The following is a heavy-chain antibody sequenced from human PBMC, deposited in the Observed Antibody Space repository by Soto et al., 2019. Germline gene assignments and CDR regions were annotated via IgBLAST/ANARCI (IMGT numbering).Heavy chain of an antibody. J-gene: IGHJ4*02. D-gene: IGHD5-12*01. CDR3: AHIPFRAQPGIVPTDFDY. CDR1: GFSLSTDGVG. CDR2: IYWDDDK. V-gene: IGHV2-5*02. Sequence: QITLKESGPTLVKPTQTLTLTCTFSGFSLSTDGVGVGWIRQPPGKALEWLALIYWDDDKRYSPSLKSRLTITKDTSKNQVVLTMINMDPVDTATYYCAHIPFRAQPGIVPTDFDYWGQGTLVTVSS.